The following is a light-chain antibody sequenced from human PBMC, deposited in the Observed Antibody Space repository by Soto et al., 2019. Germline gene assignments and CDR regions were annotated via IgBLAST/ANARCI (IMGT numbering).Light chain of an antibody. CDR3: QQYGSSPTWT. J-gene: IGKJ1*01. CDR1: QSVSSSY. Sequence: EIVLTQSPGTLSLSPGERATLSCRASQSVSSSYLAWYQQKPGQAPMLLIYGASSRATGIPDRFSGSGSGTAVTLTISRLEPEDFAVYYCQQYGSSPTWTFGQGTKVEIK. CDR2: GAS. V-gene: IGKV3-20*01.